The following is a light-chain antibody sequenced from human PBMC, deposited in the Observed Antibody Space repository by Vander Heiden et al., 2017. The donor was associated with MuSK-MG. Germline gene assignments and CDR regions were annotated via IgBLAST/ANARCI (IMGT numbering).Light chain of an antibody. CDR1: QGVSGGN. J-gene: IGKJ5*01. CDR3: QRDGNYRSI. Sequence: EIVLTQSPGTLSLSPGETATLSCRASQGVSGGNLAWYQQKPGQAPRLLIYGASHRATGIPPRFSGSGSETDLTLTISKVEPEDFAVYYCQRDGNYRSIFGQGTRLDIK. V-gene: IGKV3-20*01. CDR2: GAS.